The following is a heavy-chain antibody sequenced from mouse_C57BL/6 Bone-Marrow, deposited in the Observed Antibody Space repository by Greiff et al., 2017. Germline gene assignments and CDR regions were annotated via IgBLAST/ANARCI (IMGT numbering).Heavy chain of an antibody. CDR1: GYTFADYY. V-gene: IGHV1-19*01. CDR2: INPYNGGT. Sequence: EVQLVESGPVLVKPGASVKMSCKASGYTFADYYMNWVKQSHGKSLEWIGVINPYNGGTSYNQKFKGKATLTVDKSSSTAYMELNSLTSEYSAVYYCARRYYAMDYWGQGTSVTVSS. J-gene: IGHJ4*01. CDR3: ARRYYAMDY.